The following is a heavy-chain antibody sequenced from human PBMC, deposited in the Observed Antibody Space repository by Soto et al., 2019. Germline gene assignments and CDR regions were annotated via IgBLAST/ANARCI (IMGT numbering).Heavy chain of an antibody. V-gene: IGHV4-39*01. Sequence: QLQLQESGPGLVKPSETLSLTCTVSGGSISSSSYYWGWIRQPPGKGLEWIGSIYYSGSTYYNPSLKSRVTISVDTSKNQFSLEVSSVTAADTSVYYWARLGSGSVSSYYYYYYMDVWGTGTTVTVSS. J-gene: IGHJ6*03. CDR3: ARLGSGSVSSYYYYYYMDV. CDR1: GGSISSSSYY. CDR2: IYYSGST. D-gene: IGHD3-10*01.